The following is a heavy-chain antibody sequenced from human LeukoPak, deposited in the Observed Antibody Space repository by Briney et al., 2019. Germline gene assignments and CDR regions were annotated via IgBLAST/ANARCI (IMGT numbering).Heavy chain of an antibody. D-gene: IGHD6-13*01. CDR2: IRYDGSIK. V-gene: IGHV3-30*02. CDR3: ARYSSSLESFDY. CDR1: GFTFSSYG. J-gene: IGHJ4*02. Sequence: GGSLRLSCAASGFTFSSYGMHWVRQAPGKGLEWVAFIRYDGSIKYYADSVKGRFTISRDNSKNTLYLQMNSLRAGDTAVYYCARYSSSLESFDYWGQGTLVTVSS.